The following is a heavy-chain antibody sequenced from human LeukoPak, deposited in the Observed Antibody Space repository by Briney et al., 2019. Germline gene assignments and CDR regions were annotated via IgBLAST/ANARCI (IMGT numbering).Heavy chain of an antibody. J-gene: IGHJ4*02. V-gene: IGHV3-21*01. Sequence: GGSLRLSCAASGFTFSSYSMNWVRQAPGKGLEWVSSISSSSSYIYYADSVRGRFTISRDNAKNSLYLQMNSLRAEDTAVYYCARGGARRYFDYWGQGTLVTVSS. D-gene: IGHD3-16*01. CDR2: ISSSSSYI. CDR3: ARGGARRYFDY. CDR1: GFTFSSYS.